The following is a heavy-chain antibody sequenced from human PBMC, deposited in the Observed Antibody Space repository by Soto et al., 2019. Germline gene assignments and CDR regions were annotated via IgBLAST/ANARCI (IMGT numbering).Heavy chain of an antibody. D-gene: IGHD3-22*01. CDR1: GHSISADY. J-gene: IGHJ5*02. Sequence: QVQLQESGPGLVKASETLSLSCTVSGHSISADYWSWIRQPARKRLEWIGRVDASGNTNYNPSLKCRVTMSVDTSKNQFFLKVRSVTAADTAMYFCARDVGGSVVPHWFDPWGQGALVTVSS. CDR2: VDASGNT. CDR3: ARDVGGSVVPHWFDP. V-gene: IGHV4-4*07.